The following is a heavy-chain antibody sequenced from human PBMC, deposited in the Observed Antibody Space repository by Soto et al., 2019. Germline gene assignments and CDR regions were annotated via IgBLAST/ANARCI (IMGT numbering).Heavy chain of an antibody. CDR3: AKGDNRWIQLWLVLIVVVAVIDY. CDR1: GFTFSSYA. Sequence: PGGSLRLSCAASGFTFSSYAMSWVRQAPGKGLEWVSAISGSGGSTYYADSVKGRFTISRDNSKNTLYLQMNSLRAEDTAVYYCAKGDNRWIQLWLVLIVVVAVIDYWGQGTLVTVSS. J-gene: IGHJ4*02. V-gene: IGHV3-23*01. D-gene: IGHD5-18*01. CDR2: ISGSGGST.